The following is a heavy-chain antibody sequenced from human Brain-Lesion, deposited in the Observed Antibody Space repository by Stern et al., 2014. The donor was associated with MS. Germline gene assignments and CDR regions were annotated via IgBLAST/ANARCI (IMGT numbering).Heavy chain of an antibody. CDR3: AGEEDIRYCSGGSCTGNWFDP. Sequence: QVQLVQSGPGLVKPSETLSLTCTVAGGSVSSTSYAWAWIRQPPGKGLEWIGTIYYSGNTYYSPSLKRRLTISLDTSKNQIYLQLRFVTAADTAVYYCAGEEDIRYCSGGSCTGNWFDPWGQGTLVTVSS. J-gene: IGHJ5*02. CDR1: GGSVSSTSYA. D-gene: IGHD2-15*01. CDR2: IYYSGNT. V-gene: IGHV4-39*01.